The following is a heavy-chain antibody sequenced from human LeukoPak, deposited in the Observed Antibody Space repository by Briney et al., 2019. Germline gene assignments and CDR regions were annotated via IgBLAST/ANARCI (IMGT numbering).Heavy chain of an antibody. Sequence: GGSLRLSCAASGNYWMHWVRQAPGKGLVWVSHINSDGSWTSYADSVKGRFTISKDNAKNTVYLQMNSLRAEDTAVYYCVSFYGTYWGRGTLATVSS. J-gene: IGHJ4*02. V-gene: IGHV3-74*01. CDR3: VSFYGTY. D-gene: IGHD2/OR15-2a*01. CDR2: INSDGSWT. CDR1: GNYW.